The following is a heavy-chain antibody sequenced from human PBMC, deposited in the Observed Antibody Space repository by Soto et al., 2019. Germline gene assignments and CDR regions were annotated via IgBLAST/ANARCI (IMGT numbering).Heavy chain of an antibody. Sequence: APVKVACKAYGYTFTSYVITWVLQAPGQGLEWMGWISAYNGNKNYAQKLQGRVTMTTETSTSTAYMELRSLISDEPAVYYCARVLGSAAGLQLPGWFDPWGQGTLAPVS. J-gene: IGHJ5*02. CDR3: ARVLGSAAGLQLPGWFDP. V-gene: IGHV1-18*04. CDR1: GYTFTSYV. D-gene: IGHD5-12*01. CDR2: ISAYNGNK.